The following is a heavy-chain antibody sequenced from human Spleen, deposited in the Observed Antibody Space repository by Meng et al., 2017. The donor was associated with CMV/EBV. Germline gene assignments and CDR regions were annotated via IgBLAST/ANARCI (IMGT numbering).Heavy chain of an antibody. CDR2: IIPIFNTT. Sequence: KAPGGIFSSYVLNWVRQAPRLGLEWMGGIIPIFNTTHYTQKFQGRLTITTDDSTSTVYMELSSLRSEDSAVYYCARGGEVGDAVDVWGQGTMVTVSS. D-gene: IGHD3-10*01. CDR1: GGIFSSYV. J-gene: IGHJ3*01. V-gene: IGHV1-69*05. CDR3: ARGGEVGDAVDV.